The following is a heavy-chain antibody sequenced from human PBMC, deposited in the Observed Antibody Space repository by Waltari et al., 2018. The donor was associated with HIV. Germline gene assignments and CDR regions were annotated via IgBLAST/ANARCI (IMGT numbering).Heavy chain of an antibody. D-gene: IGHD3-3*01. CDR2: INRSGST. Sequence: QVQLQQWGAGLLKPSETLSLTCAVYGGSFSGYYWTWIRQPPGKGLEWIGEINRSGSTNNDPSLKSRVTISEDMSKNQFSLKVRSVTAADTAVYYCARAICVTFYGVVTCYFDSWGQGTLVAVSS. CDR3: ARAICVTFYGVVTCYFDS. CDR1: GGSFSGYY. J-gene: IGHJ4*02. V-gene: IGHV4-34*01.